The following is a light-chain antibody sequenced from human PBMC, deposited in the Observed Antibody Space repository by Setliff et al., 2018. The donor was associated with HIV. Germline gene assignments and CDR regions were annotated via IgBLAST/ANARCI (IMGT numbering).Light chain of an antibody. Sequence: SALAQPRSVSGSPGQSVTISCTTTSTDVGGYGSVSWYQQLPGKAPKLMIYDVNKRPSGIPDRLSGSKSGNTASLTISGLQAADEADYYCCSYGGPSTFYVFGTGTKVTVL. CDR1: STDVGGYGS. CDR2: DVN. J-gene: IGLJ1*01. CDR3: CSYGGPSTFYV. V-gene: IGLV2-11*01.